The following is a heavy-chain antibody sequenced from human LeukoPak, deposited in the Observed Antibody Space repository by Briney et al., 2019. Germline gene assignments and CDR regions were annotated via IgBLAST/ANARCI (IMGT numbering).Heavy chain of an antibody. CDR3: ARDVTMIVVVKSYYGMDV. D-gene: IGHD3-22*01. V-gene: IGHV3-23*01. CDR2: ISGSGGTT. J-gene: IGHJ6*02. Sequence: GGSLRLSCAASGFTFSNYAMSWVRQAPGKGLEWVSGISGSGGTTHYADSVKGRFTISRDNSKNTLYLQMNSLRAEDTAVYYCARDVTMIVVVKSYYGMDVWGQGTTVTVSS. CDR1: GFTFSNYA.